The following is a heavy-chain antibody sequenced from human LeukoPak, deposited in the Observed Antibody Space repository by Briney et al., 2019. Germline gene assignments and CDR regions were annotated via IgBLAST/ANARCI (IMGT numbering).Heavy chain of an antibody. V-gene: IGHV4-59*11. J-gene: IGHJ6*03. D-gene: IGHD3-9*01. CDR2: IYYNGGST. CDR3: ARERRHYDISLEGSFVAYQSYFMDV. CDR1: LDSIKSHY. Sequence: PSETLSLTCNVSLDSIKSHYCSWIRQSPGKGLEWIGSIYYNGGSTSYNPSLKSRLTMSVDTSNTQFSLRLTSVTAADTAIYYCARERRHYDISLEGSFVAYQSYFMDVWGKGTTVTVAS.